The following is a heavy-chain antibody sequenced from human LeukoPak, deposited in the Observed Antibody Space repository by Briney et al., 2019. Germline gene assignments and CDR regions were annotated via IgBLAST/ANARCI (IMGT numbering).Heavy chain of an antibody. CDR3: AKRTGSGWYFFDY. CDR2: ISVGGGKTVYA. D-gene: IGHD6-19*01. Sequence: GGSLRLSCAASGFTVSSNYMSWVRQAPGKGLEWVSGISVGGGKTVYADYADSVKGRFTISRDNSKNTLFLQMNSLRDEDTAVYYCAKRTGSGWYFFDYWGQGTLVTVSS. J-gene: IGHJ4*02. V-gene: IGHV3-53*01. CDR1: GFTVSSNY.